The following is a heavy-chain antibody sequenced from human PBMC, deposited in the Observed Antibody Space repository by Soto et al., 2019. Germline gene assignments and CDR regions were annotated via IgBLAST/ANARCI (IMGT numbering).Heavy chain of an antibody. CDR2: IWYDGSDQ. CDR1: GFAFASYG. CDR3: VKDQGTPASEVLGGWLER. Sequence: QVQLVESGGDVVQPGRSLRLSCAASGFAFASYGMHWVRQAPGKGLEAVAIIWYDGSDQRYAESVKGRCTIARDNSAKTLSRQMKSLRAEDTAVYYCVKDQGTPASEVLGGWLERWGQGTLVIV. J-gene: IGHJ4*02. D-gene: IGHD5-12*01. V-gene: IGHV3-33*06.